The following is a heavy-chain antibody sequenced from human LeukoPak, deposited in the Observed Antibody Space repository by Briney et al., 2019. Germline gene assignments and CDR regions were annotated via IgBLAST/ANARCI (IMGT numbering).Heavy chain of an antibody. CDR2: ISRSSRHV. D-gene: IGHD1-26*01. Sequence: GSLGLSCAASGFIFSDYSMKWVRQAPGKGLAWVTSISRSSRHVYYADSLEGRFTISRDDAENTLYLQMNSLRVSDMAAENCVSYCGRIGGTTAYLHNWGQGTLVTVSS. CDR3: VSYCGRIGGTTAYLHN. CDR1: GFIFSDYS. J-gene: IGHJ1*01. V-gene: IGHV3-21*01.